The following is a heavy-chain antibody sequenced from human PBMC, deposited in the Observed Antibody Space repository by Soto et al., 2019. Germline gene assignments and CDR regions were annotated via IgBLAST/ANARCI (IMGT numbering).Heavy chain of an antibody. CDR3: ARVIGGLYYFDY. CDR2: INAGNGNT. CDR1: RDTFTSYA. J-gene: IGHJ4*02. V-gene: IGHV1-3*01. Sequence: VKASCKASRDTFTSYAMYWAHQAPGQRLEWMGWINAGNGNTKYSQKFQGRVTITRDTSASTAYMELSSLRSEDTAVYYCARVIGGLYYFDYWGQGTLVTVSS. D-gene: IGHD3-16*01.